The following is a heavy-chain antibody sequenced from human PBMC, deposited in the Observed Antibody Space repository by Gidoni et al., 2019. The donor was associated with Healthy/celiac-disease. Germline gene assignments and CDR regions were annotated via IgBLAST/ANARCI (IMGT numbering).Heavy chain of an antibody. CDR2: IYYSGST. Sequence: QVQLQESGPGLVKPSQTLSLTCTVPGGSISSGDYYWSWFRQPPGEGLEWIGYIYYSGSTYYNPSLKGRITISVDTSKNQFSLKLSSVTAADTAVYYCARDAIPFYGMDVWGQGTTVTVSS. D-gene: IGHD2-21*01. CDR1: GGSISSGDYY. CDR3: ARDAIPFYGMDV. V-gene: IGHV4-30-4*01. J-gene: IGHJ6*02.